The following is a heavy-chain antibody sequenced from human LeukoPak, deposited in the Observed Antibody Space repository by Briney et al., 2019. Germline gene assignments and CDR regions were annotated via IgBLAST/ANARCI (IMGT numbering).Heavy chain of an antibody. D-gene: IGHD1-14*01. Sequence: GGSLRLSCTASGHTFSTSGFNWVRQAPGKGLEWVASIGPTGSDRYHADSIKGRFTISRDNANNFLYLQMNSLRAEDTAVYYCATETNGRHYDYWGQGTLLTFSS. J-gene: IGHJ4*02. CDR2: IGPTGSDR. V-gene: IGHV3-21*06. CDR3: ATETNGRHYDY. CDR1: GHTFSTSG.